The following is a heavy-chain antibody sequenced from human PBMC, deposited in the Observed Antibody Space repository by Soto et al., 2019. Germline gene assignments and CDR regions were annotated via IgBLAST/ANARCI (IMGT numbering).Heavy chain of an antibody. V-gene: IGHV1-18*04. J-gene: IGHJ6*02. Sequence: ASVKVSCKASGYTFTSYGISWVRQAPGQGLEWMGWISAYNGNTNYAQKLQGRVTMTTDTSTSTAYMELRSLRSDDTAVYYCARELWRPRYYYYYGMDVWGQGTTVTVSS. CDR1: GYTFTSYG. CDR3: ARELWRPRYYYYYGMDV. CDR2: ISAYNGNT.